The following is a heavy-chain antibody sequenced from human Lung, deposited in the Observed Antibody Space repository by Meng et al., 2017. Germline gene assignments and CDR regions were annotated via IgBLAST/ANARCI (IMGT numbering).Heavy chain of an antibody. V-gene: IGHV7-4-1*02. CDR2: INTDTRNP. J-gene: IGHJ4*02. CDR1: GYTFTTYA. CDR3: ARGDLGMSGYYYTVH. Sequence: QVQLVQSGSELKKPGASVKISCKASGYTFTTYAMNWVRQAPGQGLEWRGWINTDTRNPTYAQGFTGRFVFSLDTSVSTAYLQISSLMAEDTAIYYCARGDLGMSGYYYTVHWGQRTLVTVSS. D-gene: IGHD3-22*01.